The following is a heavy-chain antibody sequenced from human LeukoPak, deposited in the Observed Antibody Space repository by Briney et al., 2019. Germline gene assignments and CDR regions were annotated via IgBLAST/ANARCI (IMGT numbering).Heavy chain of an antibody. J-gene: IGHJ4*02. D-gene: IGHD1-26*01. CDR1: GDSGSSNSAA. V-gene: IGHV6-1*01. CDR2: TYYRSKWYN. CDR3: ARGKKDSGSYYPHPFDY. Sequence: SQTLSLTCAISGDSGSSNSAAWNWIRQSPSRGLEWLGRTYYRSKWYNDYAVSVKSRITINPDTSKNQFSLQLNSVTPEDTAVYFCARGKKDSGSYYPHPFDYWGQGTLVTVSS.